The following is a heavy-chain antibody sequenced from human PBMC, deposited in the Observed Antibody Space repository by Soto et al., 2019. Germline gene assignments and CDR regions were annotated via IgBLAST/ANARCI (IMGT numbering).Heavy chain of an antibody. Sequence: QVQLVQSGAEVKKPGASVKVSCKASGYTFSSYGISWVRQAPGQGLEWMGWINPNNGNTNYAQKVQGRVTMTTDTSTSTAYMELRRLRSDDPAMYYCARGGPGAPFDYWGQGIPVTVSS. D-gene: IGHD1-26*01. CDR2: INPNNGNT. J-gene: IGHJ4*02. V-gene: IGHV1-18*01. CDR3: ARGGPGAPFDY. CDR1: GYTFSSYG.